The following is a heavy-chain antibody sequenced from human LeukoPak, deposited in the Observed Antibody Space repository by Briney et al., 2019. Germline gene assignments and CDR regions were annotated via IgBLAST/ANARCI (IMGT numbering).Heavy chain of an antibody. J-gene: IGHJ4*02. Sequence: VLSLTLSCAASGFSFSSYAWRWVRQGPGKWVHRVSSICGGGTTTYYADSVRCRFTISRDTSKNTLFLQMSSLRVEDTAVYYCTSSNGWPSYFWGQGTLVTVSS. V-gene: IGHV3-23*01. D-gene: IGHD6-19*01. CDR1: GFSFSSYA. CDR3: TSSNGWPSYF. CDR2: ICGGGTTT.